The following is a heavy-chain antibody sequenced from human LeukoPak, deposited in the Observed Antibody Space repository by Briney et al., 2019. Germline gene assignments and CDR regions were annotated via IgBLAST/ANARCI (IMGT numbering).Heavy chain of an antibody. V-gene: IGHV1-24*01. Sequence: ASVKVSCKVSGYTLTELSMHWVRQAPGKGLEWMGGFDPEDGEIIYAQKFQGRVTMTEDTSTDTAYMELSSLRSEDTAVYYCATYSTAQHAFDIWGQGTMVTVSS. D-gene: IGHD4-17*01. CDR1: GYTLTELS. CDR2: FDPEDGEI. J-gene: IGHJ3*02. CDR3: ATYSTAQHAFDI.